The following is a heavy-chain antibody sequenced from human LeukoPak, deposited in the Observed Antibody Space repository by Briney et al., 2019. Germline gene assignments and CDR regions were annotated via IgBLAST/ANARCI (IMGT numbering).Heavy chain of an antibody. CDR2: IYYSGST. D-gene: IGHD5-12*01. J-gene: IGHJ4*02. V-gene: IGHV4-59*08. CDR1: RGSISSYY. Sequence: PSETLSLTCTVPRGSISSYYWSWIRQPPGKGLEWIGYIYYSGSTNYSPSLKSRVTISVDTSKNQFSLKLSSVTAADTAVYYCARQGYSAYEILDYWGQGTLVTVSS. CDR3: ARQGYSAYEILDY.